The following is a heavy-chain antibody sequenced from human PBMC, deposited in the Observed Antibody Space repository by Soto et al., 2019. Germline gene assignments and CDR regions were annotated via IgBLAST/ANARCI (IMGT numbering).Heavy chain of an antibody. CDR2: ISSSSSTI. CDR3: ARDLPGDLLFYTRGYYYGMDV. V-gene: IGHV3-48*01. J-gene: IGHJ6*02. CDR1: GFTFSSYS. Sequence: GGSLRLSCAASGFTFSSYSMNWVRQAPGKGLEWVSYISSSSSTIYYADSVKGRFTISRDNAKNSLYLQMNSLRAEDTAVYYCARDLPGDLLFYTRGYYYGMDVWGQGTTVTVSS. D-gene: IGHD2-8*01.